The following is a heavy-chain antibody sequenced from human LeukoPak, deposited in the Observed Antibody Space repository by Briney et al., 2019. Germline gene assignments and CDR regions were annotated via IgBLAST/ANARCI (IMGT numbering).Heavy chain of an antibody. Sequence: ASVKVSCKASGYTFTGYYMCWVPPAPGEGLEWMGWINPNSGGKNYAHKFQGRVTMTRDTSISTAYMELRRLISDDTAVYYCARQGPRDDTAMVPDAFDIWGQGTMVTVSS. J-gene: IGHJ3*02. CDR1: GYTFTGYY. V-gene: IGHV1-2*07. CDR3: ARQGPRDDTAMVPDAFDI. CDR2: INPNSGGK. D-gene: IGHD5-18*01.